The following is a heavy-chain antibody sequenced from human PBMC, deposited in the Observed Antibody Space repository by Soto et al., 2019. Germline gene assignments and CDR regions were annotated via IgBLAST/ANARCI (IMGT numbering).Heavy chain of an antibody. CDR2: IVPVFGRP. V-gene: IGHV1-69*13. D-gene: IGHD5-12*01. J-gene: IGHJ4*02. CDR1: VGSFSNFG. CDR3: AREGSGYNV. Sequence: SVQVSCKASVGSFSNFGISCLRQAPAQGLEWMGGIVPVFGRPNYAQRFRGRLTITADESTSTGYMELISLRSDDTAVYFCAREGSGYNVRGQGTQVTL.